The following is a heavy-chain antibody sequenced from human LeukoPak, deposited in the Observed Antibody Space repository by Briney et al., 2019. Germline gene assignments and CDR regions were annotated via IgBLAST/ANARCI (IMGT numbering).Heavy chain of an antibody. J-gene: IGHJ5*02. Sequence: SETLSLTCTVSGGSISSSSYYWGWIRQPPGKGLEWIGSIYYSGSPYYNPSLKSRVTISVDTSENQFSLKLSSVTAADTAVYYCAREDQLLSGGWFDPWGQGTLVTVSS. CDR3: AREDQLLSGGWFDP. V-gene: IGHV4-39*07. CDR1: GGSISSSSYY. CDR2: IYYSGSP. D-gene: IGHD2-2*01.